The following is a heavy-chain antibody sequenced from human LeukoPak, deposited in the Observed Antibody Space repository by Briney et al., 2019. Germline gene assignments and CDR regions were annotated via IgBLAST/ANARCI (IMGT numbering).Heavy chain of an antibody. Sequence: SQTLSLTCTVSGGSISSGDYYWSWIRQPPETGLEWIGYIYYSGSTYYNPSLKSRVTISVDTSKNQFSLKLSSVTAADTAVYYCARNGPTFGETVYWGQGTLVTVSS. CDR2: IYYSGST. D-gene: IGHD3-10*01. CDR1: GGSISSGDYY. J-gene: IGHJ4*02. CDR3: ARNGPTFGETVY. V-gene: IGHV4-30-4*08.